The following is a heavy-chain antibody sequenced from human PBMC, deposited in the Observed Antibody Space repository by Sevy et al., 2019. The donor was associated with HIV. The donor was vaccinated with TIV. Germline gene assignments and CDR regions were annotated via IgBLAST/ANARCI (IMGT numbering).Heavy chain of an antibody. J-gene: IGHJ5*02. CDR3: ARDDLVVGGGSNWFDP. CDR1: SASFSAYY. D-gene: IGHD3-10*01. Sequence: SETLSLTCTVSSASFSAYYWSWIRQPAGKGLEWIGRDSTSGSTNYNPSLKSRVTMSLDTSKNHFSLKLSSETAADTANYYCARDDLVVGGGSNWFDPWGQGALVTVSS. V-gene: IGHV4-4*07. CDR2: DSTSGST.